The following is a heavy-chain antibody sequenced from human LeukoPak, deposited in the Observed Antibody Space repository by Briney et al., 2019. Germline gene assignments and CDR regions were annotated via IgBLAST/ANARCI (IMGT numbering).Heavy chain of an antibody. CDR1: GFTFSTYD. V-gene: IGHV3-33*08. CDR3: ARDGSDYGDYVFDY. CDR2: IWYDGSNK. Sequence: GGSLRLSCAVSGFTFSTYDMHWVRQAPGKGLEWVAVIWYDGSNKYYADSVKGRFTISRDNSKNTLYLQMNSLRAEDTAVYYCARDGSDYGDYVFDYWGQGTLVTVSS. D-gene: IGHD4-17*01. J-gene: IGHJ4*02.